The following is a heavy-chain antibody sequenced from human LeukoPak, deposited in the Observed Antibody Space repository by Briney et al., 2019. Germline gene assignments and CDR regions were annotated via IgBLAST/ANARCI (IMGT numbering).Heavy chain of an antibody. CDR1: GFTFSRYW. D-gene: IGHD2-2*01. Sequence: PGGSLRLSCAASGFTFSRYWMHWVRQAPGKGLMWVSRISPDGSTTLYADSVKGRFTISRDNAKNTLYLQMNSLGAEDTAVYYCARGGGCRSYSCDFDYWGQGTLVTVSS. J-gene: IGHJ4*02. CDR3: ARGGGCRSYSCDFDY. V-gene: IGHV3-74*03. CDR2: ISPDGSTT.